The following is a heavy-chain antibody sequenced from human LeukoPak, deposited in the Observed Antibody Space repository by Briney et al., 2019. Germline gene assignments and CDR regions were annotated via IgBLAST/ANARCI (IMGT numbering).Heavy chain of an antibody. CDR1: GYHFTSYW. D-gene: IGHD5-12*01. V-gene: IGHV5-51*01. CDR2: IYPGDYGT. CDR3: ARHSGYGDRIDY. J-gene: IGHJ4*02. Sequence: GGSLHISCKGSGYHFTSYWIGGVRPLPGKGLEWMGIIYPGDYGTRYSPSFQGQVTISADKSISTAYLQWSSLKASDTAMYYCARHSGYGDRIDYWGQGTLVTVSS.